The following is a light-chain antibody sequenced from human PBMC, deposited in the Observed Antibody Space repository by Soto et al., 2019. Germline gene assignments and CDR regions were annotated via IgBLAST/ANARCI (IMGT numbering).Light chain of an antibody. Sequence: DIQMTQSPSTLSASVGDRVTITCRASQSISSWLAWYQQKPGKAPKVLIYKASSLESGVPSRFSGSGSVTEFTLTISSLQPDDFAPYYCQQYNTYPWTFGQGTQVESK. V-gene: IGKV1-5*03. J-gene: IGKJ1*01. CDR3: QQYNTYPWT. CDR2: KAS. CDR1: QSISSW.